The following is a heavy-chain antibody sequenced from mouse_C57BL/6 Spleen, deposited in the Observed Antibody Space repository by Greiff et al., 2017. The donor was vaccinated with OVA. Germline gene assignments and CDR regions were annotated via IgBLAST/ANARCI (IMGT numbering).Heavy chain of an antibody. Sequence: VQRVESGAELVKPGASVKISCKASGYAFSSYWMNWVKQRPGKGLEWIGQIYPGDGDTNYNGKFKGKATLTADKSSSTAYMQLSSLTSEDSAVYFCARKRGDWYFDVWGTGTTVTVSS. V-gene: IGHV1-80*01. CDR2: IYPGDGDT. J-gene: IGHJ1*03. CDR1: GYAFSSYW. CDR3: ARKRGDWYFDV.